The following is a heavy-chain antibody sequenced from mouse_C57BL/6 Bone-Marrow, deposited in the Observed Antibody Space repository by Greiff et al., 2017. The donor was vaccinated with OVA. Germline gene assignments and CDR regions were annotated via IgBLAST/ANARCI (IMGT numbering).Heavy chain of an antibody. Sequence: QVQLQQSGAELARPGASVKLSCKASGYTFTSYGISWVKQRPGQGLEWIGEIYPRSGNTYYNEKFKGKATLTADKSSSTAYMELRSLTSEDAAVYFCARVRTYYSNYGKDYFDYWGQGTTLTVSS. CDR2: IYPRSGNT. CDR3: ARVRTYYSNYGKDYFDY. V-gene: IGHV1-81*01. CDR1: GYTFTSYG. D-gene: IGHD2-5*01. J-gene: IGHJ2*01.